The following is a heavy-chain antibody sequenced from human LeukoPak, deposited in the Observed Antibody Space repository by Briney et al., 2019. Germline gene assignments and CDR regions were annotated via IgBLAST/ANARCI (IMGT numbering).Heavy chain of an antibody. CDR1: GGSISSSNW. CDR3: AREYGSSWSSFDY. Sequence: SGTLSLTCAVSGGSISSSNWWSWVRQPPGKGLEWIGEIFHSGSTNYNPSLKSRVTISVDKSKNQFSLNLSSVTAADTAVYYCAREYGSSWSSFDYWGQGTLVTVSS. D-gene: IGHD6-13*01. J-gene: IGHJ4*02. CDR2: IFHSGST. V-gene: IGHV4-4*02.